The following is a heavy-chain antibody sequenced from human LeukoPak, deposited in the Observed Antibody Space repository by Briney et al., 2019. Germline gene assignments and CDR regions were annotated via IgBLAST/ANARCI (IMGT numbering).Heavy chain of an antibody. J-gene: IGHJ4*02. CDR1: GRTFNNYG. D-gene: IGHD3-10*01. CDR2: IIPIFDTP. Sequence: ASVKVSCKASGRTFNNYGINWVRQAPEQGLEWMGGIIPIFDTPNYAHNLQETFTITACESTSTAYMELASLRSAGPGIYFWARVGFTAGFDYWGQGTLVTVSS. V-gene: IGHV1-69*13. CDR3: ARVGFTAGFDY.